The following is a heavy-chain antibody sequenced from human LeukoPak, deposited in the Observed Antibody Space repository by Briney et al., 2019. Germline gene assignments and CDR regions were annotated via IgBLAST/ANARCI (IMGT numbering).Heavy chain of an antibody. J-gene: IGHJ6*03. Sequence: PSETLSLTCTVSGGSISSYYWSWIRQPAGKGLEWIGRIYTSGSTNYNPSLKSRVTMSVDTSKNQFSLKLSSVTAADTAVYYCARDYRDTAMEDNYYYYYMDVWGKGTTVTVSS. CDR2: IYTSGST. CDR1: GGSISSYY. V-gene: IGHV4-4*07. D-gene: IGHD5-18*01. CDR3: ARDYRDTAMEDNYYYYYMDV.